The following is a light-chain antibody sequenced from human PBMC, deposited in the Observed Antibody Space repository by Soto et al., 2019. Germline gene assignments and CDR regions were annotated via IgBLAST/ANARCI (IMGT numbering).Light chain of an antibody. CDR2: GAS. CDR1: QSVSNNY. J-gene: IGKJ1*01. CDR3: QQYGSSGT. V-gene: IGKV3-20*01. Sequence: TVLSQSPATLSLSPMERATLSGRASQSVSNNYLAWYQQKPGQAPRLLIYGASNRATGIPDRFSGSGSGTDFTLTISRLEPEDFAVYYCQQYGSSGTFGQGTKVDIK.